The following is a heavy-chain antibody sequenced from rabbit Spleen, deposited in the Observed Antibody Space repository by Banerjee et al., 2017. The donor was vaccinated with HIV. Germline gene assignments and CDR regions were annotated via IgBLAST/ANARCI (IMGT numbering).Heavy chain of an antibody. J-gene: IGHJ3*01. CDR2: INVVTGKS. Sequence: QEQLTETGGGLVQPGGSLTLSCKASGFDFTNYYISWVRHAPGKGLEWISCINVVTGKSVYASWAKGRFTISTTSSTTVTLQLNSLTVADTATYFCVRDKNAAYDLWGQGTLVTVS. CDR3: VRDKNAAYDL. D-gene: IGHD6-1*01. V-gene: IGHV1S45*01. CDR1: GFDFTNYY.